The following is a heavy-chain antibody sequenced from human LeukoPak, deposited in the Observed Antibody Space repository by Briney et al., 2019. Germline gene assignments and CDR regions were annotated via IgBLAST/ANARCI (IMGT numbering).Heavy chain of an antibody. CDR3: ARGGRLGELFSPDY. CDR2: ISTYNGNT. Sequence: VASVKVSCKASGYTFTSYGITWVRQAPGQGLEWMGWISTYNGNTNYAQNLQGSVTMTTDTSTSTAYMELRSLRSDDTAVYYCARGGRLGELFSPDYWGQGPLVTVSS. CDR1: GYTFTSYG. J-gene: IGHJ4*02. D-gene: IGHD3-16*01. V-gene: IGHV1-18*04.